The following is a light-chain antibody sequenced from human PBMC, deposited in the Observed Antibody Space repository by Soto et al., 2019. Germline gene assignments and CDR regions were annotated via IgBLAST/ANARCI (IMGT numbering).Light chain of an antibody. Sequence: DIQMTQSPSSLSASVGDRVTITCQASQDISNYFNWYQQKPGKAPNLLIYDASILETGVPSMFSRGGSGTDFTFTIIGLQPEDIATYYCQQYDNLPLTFGGGTKVEIK. V-gene: IGKV1-33*01. CDR3: QQYDNLPLT. J-gene: IGKJ4*01. CDR1: QDISNY. CDR2: DAS.